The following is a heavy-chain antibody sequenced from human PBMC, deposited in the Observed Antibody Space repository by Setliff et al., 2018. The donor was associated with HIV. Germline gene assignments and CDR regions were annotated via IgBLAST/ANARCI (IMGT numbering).Heavy chain of an antibody. CDR3: AVGSSGYPFDY. J-gene: IGHJ4*02. V-gene: IGHV4-39*01. Sequence: SETLSLTCSVSGGSISSSTYYWGWIRQPPGKGLEWIGSMSYSGSTYDNPSLKSRVTISVDTSKNQFSLNLSSVTGADTAVYYCAVGSSGYPFDYWGQGSLVTVS. CDR2: MSYSGST. D-gene: IGHD3-22*01. CDR1: GGSISSSTYY.